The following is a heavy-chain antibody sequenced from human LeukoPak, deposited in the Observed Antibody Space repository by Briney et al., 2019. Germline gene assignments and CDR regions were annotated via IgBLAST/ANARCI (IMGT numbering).Heavy chain of an antibody. Sequence: SETLSLTCTVSGGSISSYYWSWIRQPPGKGLEWIGRIYTSGSTNYNPSLKSRVTMSVDTSKNQFSLKLSSVTAADTAVYYCARLSPSPGTIYYYGMDVWGQGTTVTVSS. V-gene: IGHV4-4*07. J-gene: IGHJ6*02. D-gene: IGHD3-3*01. CDR3: ARLSPSPGTIYYYGMDV. CDR1: GGSISSYY. CDR2: IYTSGST.